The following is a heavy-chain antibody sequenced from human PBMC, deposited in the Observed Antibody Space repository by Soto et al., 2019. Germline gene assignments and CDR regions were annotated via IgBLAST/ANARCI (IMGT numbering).Heavy chain of an antibody. Sequence: QVQLQESGPGLVKPSETLSLTCTVSGGSISSYYWSWIRQPPGKGLEWIGYIYYSGSTNYNPSLKSLVTISVDTSKNQFSLKLSSVTAADTAVYYCATTSGWYGNFDYWGQGTLVTVSS. CDR1: GGSISSYY. CDR2: IYYSGST. CDR3: ATTSGWYGNFDY. J-gene: IGHJ4*02. D-gene: IGHD6-19*01. V-gene: IGHV4-59*01.